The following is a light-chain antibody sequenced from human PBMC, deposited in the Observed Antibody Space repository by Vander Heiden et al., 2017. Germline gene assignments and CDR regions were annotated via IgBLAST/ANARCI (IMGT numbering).Light chain of an antibody. Sequence: QSVLTQSPSESGASGQRVTISCTRSSSNILAGSDVHWYQQLPGTAPKLIIYDNSTRPSGVPDRFSGSKSGTSASLAITGLQAEDEADYYCQSYDSSLSGYVVFGGGTKLTVL. J-gene: IGLJ2*01. CDR1: SSNILAGSD. V-gene: IGLV1-40*01. CDR2: DNS. CDR3: QSYDSSLSGYVV.